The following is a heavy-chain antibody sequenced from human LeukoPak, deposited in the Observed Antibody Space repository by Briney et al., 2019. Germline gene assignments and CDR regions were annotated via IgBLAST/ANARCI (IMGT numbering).Heavy chain of an antibody. D-gene: IGHD5-18*01. CDR1: GFTFSSYE. Sequence: GGSLRLSCAASGFTFSSYEMNWVRQAPGKGLEWVANIKQDGSEKYYVDSVKGRFTISRDNAKNSLYLQMNSLRAEDTAVYYCARPPLLQLYPFDYWGQGTLVTVSS. CDR2: IKQDGSEK. V-gene: IGHV3-7*01. J-gene: IGHJ4*02. CDR3: ARPPLLQLYPFDY.